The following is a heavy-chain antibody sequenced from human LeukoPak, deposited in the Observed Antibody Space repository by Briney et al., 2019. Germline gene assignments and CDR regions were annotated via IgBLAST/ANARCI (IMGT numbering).Heavy chain of an antibody. D-gene: IGHD4-17*01. CDR3: ARDYADYVGYFFFDY. Sequence: GGSLRLSCAASGFPFNTQDMRWVRQAPGKGLEWVSSISGGGETTYYADSAKGRFTISRDNSQNTLYLQMNSLRAEDTAVYYCARDYADYVGYFFFDYWGQGTLVTVSS. CDR2: ISGGGETT. V-gene: IGHV3-23*01. J-gene: IGHJ4*02. CDR1: GFPFNTQD.